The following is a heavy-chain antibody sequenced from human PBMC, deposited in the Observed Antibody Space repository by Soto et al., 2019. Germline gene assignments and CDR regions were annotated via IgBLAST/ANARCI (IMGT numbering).Heavy chain of an antibody. CDR3: TTINYRGIH. D-gene: IGHD3-16*02. CDR2: INEDGGGT. CDR1: GLTFSTYW. Sequence: GGSLRLSCAASGLTFSTYWMHWVRQVPGKGLVWVSRINEDGGGTYYADSVRGRFTISRDNAKNTLYLQMNSLRPEDTGVYFCTTINYRGIHWGQGTLVTVSS. J-gene: IGHJ4*02. V-gene: IGHV3-74*01.